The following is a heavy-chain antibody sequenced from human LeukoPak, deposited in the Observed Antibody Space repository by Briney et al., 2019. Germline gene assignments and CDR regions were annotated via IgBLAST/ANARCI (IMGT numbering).Heavy chain of an antibody. D-gene: IGHD6-13*01. V-gene: IGHV1-69*04. CDR3: ATHLLSQPGIAAVNLDY. CDR2: IIPILGIA. CDR1: GGTFSSYA. Sequence: EASVKVSCKASGGTFSSYAISWVRQAPGQGLEWMGRIIPILGIANYAQKFQGRVTITADKSTSTAYMELSSLRSEDTAVYYCATHLLSQPGIAAVNLDYWGQGTLVTVSS. J-gene: IGHJ4*02.